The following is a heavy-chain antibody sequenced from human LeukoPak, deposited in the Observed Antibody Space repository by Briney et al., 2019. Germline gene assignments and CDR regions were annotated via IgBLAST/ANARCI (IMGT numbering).Heavy chain of an antibody. D-gene: IGHD3-22*01. CDR3: AKPYYYDSSGYYYYFDY. CDR2: ISWNSGSI. CDR1: GFTFDEYG. J-gene: IGHJ4*02. Sequence: GGSLRLSCAASGFTFDEYGMHWVRQAPGKGLEWVSAISWNSGSIGYADFVKGRFTISRDNAKNSLYLQMNSLRAEDTALYYCAKPYYYDSSGYYYYFDYWGQGTLVTVSS. V-gene: IGHV3-9*01.